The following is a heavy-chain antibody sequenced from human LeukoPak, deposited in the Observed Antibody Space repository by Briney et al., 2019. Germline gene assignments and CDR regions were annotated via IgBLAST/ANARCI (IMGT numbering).Heavy chain of an antibody. CDR3: ARESTAVAGTMSY. D-gene: IGHD6-19*01. CDR1: GYTFTGYY. Sequence: ASVKVSCKASGYTFTGYYIHWVRQAPGQGLEWMGWINPNSGGTNYAQKFQGRVTMTRDTSISTAYMELSRLRSDDTAVYYCARESTAVAGTMSYWGQGTLVTVSS. V-gene: IGHV1-2*02. CDR2: INPNSGGT. J-gene: IGHJ4*02.